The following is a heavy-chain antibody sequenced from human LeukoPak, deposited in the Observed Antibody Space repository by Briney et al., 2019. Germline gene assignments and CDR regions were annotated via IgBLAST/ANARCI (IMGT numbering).Heavy chain of an antibody. CDR2: ISAYNGNT. CDR3: ARGIYYDSSGYYGY. D-gene: IGHD3-22*01. J-gene: IGHJ4*02. V-gene: IGHV1-18*01. CDR1: GYTFTNYG. Sequence: ASVKVSCKASGYTFTNYGISWVRQAPGQGLEWMGWISAYNGNTNYAQKFQGRVTMTTDTSTSTAYMELRNLRSDDTAMYYCARGIYYDSSGYYGYWGQGTLVTVSS.